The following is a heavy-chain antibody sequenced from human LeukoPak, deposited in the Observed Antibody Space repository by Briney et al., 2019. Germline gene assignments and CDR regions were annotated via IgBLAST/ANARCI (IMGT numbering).Heavy chain of an antibody. J-gene: IGHJ5*02. CDR1: GFTFSSYA. D-gene: IGHD2-15*01. CDR3: AKDTKRYCSGAICSNWFDP. CDR2: ISGSGGGT. V-gene: IGHV3-23*01. Sequence: TGGSLRLSCAASGFTFSSYAMSWVRQAPGKGLEWVSAISGSGGGTYYADSVKGRFTISRDNSKNTLYLQMRSLRAEDTAVYYCAKDTKRYCSGAICSNWFDPWGQGTPVTVSS.